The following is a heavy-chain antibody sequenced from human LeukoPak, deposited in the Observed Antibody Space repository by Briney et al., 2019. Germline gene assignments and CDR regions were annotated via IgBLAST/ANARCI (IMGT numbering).Heavy chain of an antibody. Sequence: SETLSLTCTVSGGSISSYYWSWIRQPPGKGLEWIGYIYYSGSTNYSPSLKSRVTISVDTSKNQSSLKLSSVTAADTAVYYCARSALRGSGWYNNWFDPWGQGTLVTVSS. CDR1: GGSISSYY. D-gene: IGHD6-19*01. J-gene: IGHJ5*02. V-gene: IGHV4-59*01. CDR3: ARSALRGSGWYNNWFDP. CDR2: IYYSGST.